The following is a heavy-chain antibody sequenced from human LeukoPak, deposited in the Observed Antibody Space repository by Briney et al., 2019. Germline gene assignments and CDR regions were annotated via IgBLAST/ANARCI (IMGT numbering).Heavy chain of an antibody. CDR2: INPDSGGT. CDR1: GYTFTGYY. V-gene: IGHV1-2*06. CDR3: ARGCSGGSCYSDNWFDP. D-gene: IGHD2-15*01. J-gene: IGHJ5*02. Sequence: ASVKVSCKASGYTFTGYYMHWVRQAPGQGLEWMGRINPDSGGTNYAQKLQGRVTMTRDTSISTDYMELSRLRSDDTAVYYCARGCSGGSCYSDNWFDPWGQGTLVTVSS.